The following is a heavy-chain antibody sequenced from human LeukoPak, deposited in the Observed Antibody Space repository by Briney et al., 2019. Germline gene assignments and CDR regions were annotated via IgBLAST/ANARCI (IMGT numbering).Heavy chain of an antibody. CDR2: INHSGST. CDR1: GGSFSGYY. Sequence: SETLSLTCAVYGGSFSGYYWSWIRQPPGKGLEWIGEINHSGSTNYNPSLKSRVTISVDTSKNQFSLKLSSVTAADTAVYYCARIVATNYYYMDVWGNGTTVTVSS. D-gene: IGHD5-12*01. V-gene: IGHV4-34*01. J-gene: IGHJ6*03. CDR3: ARIVATNYYYMDV.